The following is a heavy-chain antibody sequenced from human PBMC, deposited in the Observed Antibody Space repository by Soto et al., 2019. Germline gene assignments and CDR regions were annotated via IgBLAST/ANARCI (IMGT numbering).Heavy chain of an antibody. D-gene: IGHD6-6*01. CDR3: ARGGSSSDNGMDV. V-gene: IGHV3-48*02. Sequence: EVQLVESGGGLVQPGGSLRLSCAASGFSFSTYSMNWVRQAPGKGLEWVSYISSRSYTIYYMDSVKGRFTISRDNAKSSLYLQMTSLRDEDTAVYYCARGGSSSDNGMDVWGQGTTVSVSS. CDR2: ISSRSYTI. J-gene: IGHJ6*02. CDR1: GFSFSTYS.